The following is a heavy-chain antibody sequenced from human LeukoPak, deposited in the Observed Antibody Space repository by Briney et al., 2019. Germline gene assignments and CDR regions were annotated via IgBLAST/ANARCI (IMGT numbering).Heavy chain of an antibody. CDR3: AKAPGGSGSYALDY. CDR2: ISWDGGST. J-gene: IGHJ4*02. V-gene: IGHV3-43D*03. CDR1: GFTFDDYA. D-gene: IGHD3-10*01. Sequence: GGSLRLSCAASGFTFDDYAMHWVRQAPGKGLEWVSLISWDGGSTYYADSVKGRFTISRDNSKNSLYLQMNSLRAEDTALYYCAKAPGGSGSYALDYWGQGTLVTVSS.